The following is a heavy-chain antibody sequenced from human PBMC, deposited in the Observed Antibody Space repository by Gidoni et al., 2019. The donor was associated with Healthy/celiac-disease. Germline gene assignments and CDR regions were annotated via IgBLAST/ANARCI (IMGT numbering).Heavy chain of an antibody. D-gene: IGHD3-22*01. CDR2: ISYDGSNK. CDR1: GFTFRSYA. V-gene: IGHV3-30*04. CDR3: ARDDEPTYYYDSSGYLPGY. Sequence: QVQLVESGGGVVQPGRSLRLSCAASGFTFRSYAMHWVRQAPGKGLEWVAVISYDGSNKYYADSVKGRFTISRDNSKNTLYLQMNSLRAEDTAVYYCARDDEPTYYYDSSGYLPGYWGQGTLVTVSS. J-gene: IGHJ4*02.